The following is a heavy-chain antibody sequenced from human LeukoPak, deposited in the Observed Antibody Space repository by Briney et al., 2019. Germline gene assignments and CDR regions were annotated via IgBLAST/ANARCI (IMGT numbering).Heavy chain of an antibody. V-gene: IGHV3-33*01. Sequence: GGSLRLSCAASGFTFSSYGMHWVRQAPGKGLKWVAVIWYDGSNKYYADSVKGRFTISRDNSKNTLCLQMNSLRAEDTAVYYCARGPSIVGATTAFDYWGQGTLVTVSS. CDR2: IWYDGSNK. CDR1: GFTFSSYG. CDR3: ARGPSIVGATTAFDY. J-gene: IGHJ4*02. D-gene: IGHD1-26*01.